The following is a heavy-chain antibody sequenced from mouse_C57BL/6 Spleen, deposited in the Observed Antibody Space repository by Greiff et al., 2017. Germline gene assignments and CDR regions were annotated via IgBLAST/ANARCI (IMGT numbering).Heavy chain of an antibody. CDR3: ARGHGSSSEAMDY. CDR1: GFTFSSYA. D-gene: IGHD1-1*01. J-gene: IGHJ4*01. V-gene: IGHV5-4*01. Sequence: EVQVVESGGGLVKPGGSLKLSCAASGFTFSSYAMSWVRQTPEKRLEWVATISDGGSYTYYPDNVKGRFTISRDNAKNNLYLQMSHLKSEDTAMYYCARGHGSSSEAMDYWGQGTSVTVSS. CDR2: ISDGGSYT.